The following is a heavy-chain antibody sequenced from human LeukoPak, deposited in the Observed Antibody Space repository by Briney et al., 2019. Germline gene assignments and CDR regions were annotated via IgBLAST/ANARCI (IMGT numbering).Heavy chain of an antibody. Sequence: SESLSLTCTVSGGSISGQYWSLIRQPPGKGLEWIGYIYYTGITKYNPSLQSRVTIPVDTSKNQFSLRLTSVTAADTAVYYCARVSFHYHSGNYGWYFDSWGQGTLVTVPS. V-gene: IGHV4-59*11. CDR1: GGSISGQY. CDR3: ARVSFHYHSGNYGWYFDS. D-gene: IGHD3-10*01. J-gene: IGHJ4*02. CDR2: IYYTGIT.